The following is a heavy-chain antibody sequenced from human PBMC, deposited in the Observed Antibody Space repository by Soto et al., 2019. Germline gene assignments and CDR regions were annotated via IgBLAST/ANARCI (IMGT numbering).Heavy chain of an antibody. CDR1: GFSFINHW. Sequence: GGSLRLSCAASGFSFINHWMDCFLQGPGKGLEWVSRIKSDGSSTYYADSVKGRFTISRDNAKNTLYLQMNSLRVEDTAVYYCGRVRGDYGGNVDCWGQGTLVTVSS. J-gene: IGHJ4*02. CDR3: GRVRGDYGGNVDC. D-gene: IGHD4-17*01. CDR2: IKSDGSST. V-gene: IGHV3-74*01.